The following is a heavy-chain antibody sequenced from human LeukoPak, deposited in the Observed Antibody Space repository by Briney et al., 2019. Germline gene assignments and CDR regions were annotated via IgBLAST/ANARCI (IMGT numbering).Heavy chain of an antibody. V-gene: IGHV4-4*07. Sequence: SETLSLTCAVYGGSFSGYYWSWIRQPAWKGLEWIGRIYTSGSTNYNPSLKSRVTMSVDTSKNQFSLKLSPVTAADTAVYYCARERSIVVVITPDAFDIWGQGTMVTVSS. D-gene: IGHD3-22*01. CDR3: ARERSIVVVITPDAFDI. CDR1: GGSFSGYY. J-gene: IGHJ3*02. CDR2: IYTSGST.